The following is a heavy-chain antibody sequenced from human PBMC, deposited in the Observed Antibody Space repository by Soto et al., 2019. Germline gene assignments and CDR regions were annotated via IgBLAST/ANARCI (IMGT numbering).Heavy chain of an antibody. D-gene: IGHD3-16*02. V-gene: IGHV1-24*01. Sequence: ASVKVSCKVSGYSLTAFSMHWVRQAPGEGPEWTGTFDPEDEAIIYAPKFQGRVTLTEDTSTDTAYMELSSLRPDDTAVYYCARSPSYHPFDYWGPGTLVTVSS. CDR1: GYSLTAFS. J-gene: IGHJ4*02. CDR2: FDPEDEAI. CDR3: ARSPSYHPFDY.